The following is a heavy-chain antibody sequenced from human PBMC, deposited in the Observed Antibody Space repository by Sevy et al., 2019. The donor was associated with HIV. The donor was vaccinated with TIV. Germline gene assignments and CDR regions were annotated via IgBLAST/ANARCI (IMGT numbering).Heavy chain of an antibody. CDR3: ARGAGYCSSISCYAYYAMDV. D-gene: IGHD2-2*01. CDR2: FYYSVST. CDR1: GGSISSGGYY. V-gene: IGHV4-31*03. Sequence: SETLSLTCTVSGGSISSGGYYWSWIRQHPGKGLEWIGYFYYSVSTYYNPSLSSRVTISLDTSKNQFSLEVNSVTAADTAVYYCARGAGYCSSISCYAYYAMDVWGQGTTVTVSS. J-gene: IGHJ6*02.